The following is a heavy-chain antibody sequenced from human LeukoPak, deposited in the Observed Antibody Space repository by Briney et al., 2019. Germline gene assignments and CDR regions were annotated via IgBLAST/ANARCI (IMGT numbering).Heavy chain of an antibody. CDR3: ARGIRGRQLVDY. Sequence: GGSLSLSCAACRFTFSIYEMMWVRRAAEEGLEGVSYISSSGSTIYYADSVKGRFTIYRDNDKNSLYLQMNSLRAEDTAVYYCARGIRGRQLVDYWGQGTLVTVSS. D-gene: IGHD1-26*01. J-gene: IGHJ4*02. V-gene: IGHV3-48*03. CDR1: RFTFSIYE. CDR2: ISSSGSTI.